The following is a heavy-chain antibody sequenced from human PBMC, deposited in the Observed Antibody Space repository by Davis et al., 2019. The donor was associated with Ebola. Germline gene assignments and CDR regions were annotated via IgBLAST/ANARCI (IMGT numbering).Heavy chain of an antibody. CDR3: TRLAMFGVVKPFDY. Sequence: AVSVKVSCKASGYTFTSYGISWVRQAPGQGLEWMGWISAYNGNTNYAQKLQGRVTMTTDTSTSTAYMELSSLRSEDTAVYYCTRLAMFGVVKPFDYWGQGSLVTVSS. CDR1: GYTFTSYG. J-gene: IGHJ4*02. D-gene: IGHD3-3*01. V-gene: IGHV1-18*04. CDR2: ISAYNGNT.